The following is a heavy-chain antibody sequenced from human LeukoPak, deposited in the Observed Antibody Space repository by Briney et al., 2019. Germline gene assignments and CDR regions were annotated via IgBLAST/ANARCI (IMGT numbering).Heavy chain of an antibody. V-gene: IGHV4-59*01. CDR2: IYYSGST. CDR3: ARDRGRYNWNDAVHYYDY. CDR1: GGSISSYY. D-gene: IGHD1-20*01. J-gene: IGHJ4*02. Sequence: PSETLSLTCTVSGGSISSYYWSWILQPPGKGLEWIGYIYYSGSTNYNPSLKSRVTISVDTSKNQFSLKLSSVTAADTAVYYCARDRGRYNWNDAVHYYDYWGQGTLVTVSS.